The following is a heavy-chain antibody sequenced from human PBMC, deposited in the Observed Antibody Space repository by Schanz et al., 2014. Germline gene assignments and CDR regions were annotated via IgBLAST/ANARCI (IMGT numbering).Heavy chain of an antibody. Sequence: VQLVDSGGGLVQPGGSLRLSCATSGFTFITYTMNWVRQAPGKGLEWVAVIWYDGSKKYYADSVKGRFTISRDNSMNTVYLQMNSLRSDDAAVYYCARAQGVIRLYYGVDVWGQGTTVTVSS. CDR1: GFTFITYT. D-gene: IGHD3-10*01. V-gene: IGHV3-33*08. CDR2: IWYDGSKK. J-gene: IGHJ6*02. CDR3: ARAQGVIRLYYGVDV.